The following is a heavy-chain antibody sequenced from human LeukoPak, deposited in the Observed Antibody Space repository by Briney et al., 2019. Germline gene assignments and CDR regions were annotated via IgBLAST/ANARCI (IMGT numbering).Heavy chain of an antibody. CDR2: ISGSGGST. Sequence: PGGSLRLSCAASGFTFSSYAMSWVRQAPGKGLEWVSAISGSGGSTYYADSVKGRFTISRDNSKNTLYLQMNSLRAEDTAVYYCAKDRLEHHYYYYMDVWGKGTTVTVSS. CDR3: AKDRLEHHYYYYMDV. V-gene: IGHV3-23*01. D-gene: IGHD1/OR15-1a*01. CDR1: GFTFSSYA. J-gene: IGHJ6*03.